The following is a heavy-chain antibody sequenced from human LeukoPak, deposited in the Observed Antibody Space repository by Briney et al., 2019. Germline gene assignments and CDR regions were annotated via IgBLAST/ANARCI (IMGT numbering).Heavy chain of an antibody. CDR3: ARGSYGPDY. J-gene: IGHJ4*02. CDR2: IKQVGSEK. Sequence: PGGSLRLSCAPSGFTFSSYWMSWVRQAPGKGLEWVANIKQVGSEKYYVDSVKGRFTNSRDNANNSLYLQMNSLRAEDTAVYYCARGSYGPDYWGQGTLVTVSS. V-gene: IGHV3-7*04. D-gene: IGHD5-18*01. CDR1: GFTFSSYW.